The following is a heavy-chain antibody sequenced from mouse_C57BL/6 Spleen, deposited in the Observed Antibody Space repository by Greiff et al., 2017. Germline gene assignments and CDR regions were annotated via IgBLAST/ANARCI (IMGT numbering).Heavy chain of an antibody. D-gene: IGHD2-4*01. CDR3: ARPYDYDY. CDR2: ISSGGSYT. CDR1: GFTFSSYG. V-gene: IGHV5-6*01. J-gene: IGHJ2*01. Sequence: EVHLVESGGDLVKPGGSLKLSCAASGFTFSSYGMSWVRQTPDKRLEWVATISSGGSYTYYPDSEKGRFTISRDNAKNTLYLQMSSLKSADTAMYYCARPYDYDYWGQGTTLTVSS.